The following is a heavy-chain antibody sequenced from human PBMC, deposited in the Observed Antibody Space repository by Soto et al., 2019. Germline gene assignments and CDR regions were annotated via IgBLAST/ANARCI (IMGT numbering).Heavy chain of an antibody. CDR3: ARHGHNIYGFDV. CDR2: MHPGGST. V-gene: IGHV4-4*02. Sequence: QVQPQESGPGRVKPSDTLALTCAVSGGSINSVNLWSWVRQSPGKGLEWIGEMHPGGSTNYNPSLKSRVTVSMDKSRNQFFLKISSVTAADTAVYFCARHGHNIYGFDVWGRGTTVTVSS. CDR1: GGSINSVNL. J-gene: IGHJ6*01. D-gene: IGHD5-12*01.